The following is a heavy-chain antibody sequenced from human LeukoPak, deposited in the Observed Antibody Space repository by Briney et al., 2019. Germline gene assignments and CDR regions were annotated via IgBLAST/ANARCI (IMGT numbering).Heavy chain of an antibody. V-gene: IGHV3-23*01. Sequence: PGGSLRLSCAASGFTFSSYAMSWVRQAPGKGLEWVSAISGSGGSTYYADSVKGRFTISRDNSKNTLYLQMNSLRAEDTAVYYCVKVVGSPGYNWFDPWGQGTLVTVSS. CDR2: ISGSGGST. CDR1: GFTFSSYA. CDR3: VKVVGSPGYNWFDP. J-gene: IGHJ5*02. D-gene: IGHD2-15*01.